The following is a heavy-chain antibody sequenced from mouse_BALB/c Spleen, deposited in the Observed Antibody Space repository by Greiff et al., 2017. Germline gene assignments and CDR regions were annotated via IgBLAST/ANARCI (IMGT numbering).Heavy chain of an antibody. CDR3: ARDVIRGAMEY. D-gene: IGHD1-1*01. V-gene: IGHV1-14*01. Sequence: EVQLQQSGPELVKPGASVKMSCKASGYTFTSYVMHWVKQKPGQGLEWIGYINPYNAGTKYNEMFRGKATLTSDKSSSTAYMELSSLASEDSAVYYCARDVIRGAMEYWGQGTAVTVSS. CDR1: GYTFTSYV. CDR2: INPYNAGT. J-gene: IGHJ4*01.